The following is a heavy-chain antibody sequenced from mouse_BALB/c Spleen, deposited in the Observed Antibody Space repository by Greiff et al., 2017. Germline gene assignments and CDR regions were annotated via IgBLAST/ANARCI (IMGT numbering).Heavy chain of an antibody. D-gene: IGHD1-1*01. V-gene: IGHV2-6-7*01. J-gene: IGHJ4*01. CDR3: AGIYYYGSSYVDYAMDY. CDR1: GFSLTGYG. Sequence: VQLVESGPGLVAPSQSLSITCTVSGFSLTGYGVNWVRQPPGKGLEWLGMIWGDGSTDYNSALKSRLSISKDNSKSQVFLKMNSLQTDDTARYYCAGIYYYGSSYVDYAMDYWGQGTSVTVSS. CDR2: IWGDGST.